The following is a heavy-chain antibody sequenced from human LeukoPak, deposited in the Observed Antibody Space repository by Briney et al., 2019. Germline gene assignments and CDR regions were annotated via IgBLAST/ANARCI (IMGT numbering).Heavy chain of an antibody. D-gene: IGHD3-22*01. CDR1: GDSISSYY. CDR3: ARGGSSCYGCHHWLDP. CDR2: IDKSGST. V-gene: IGHV4-59*01. Sequence: SETLSLTCTVSGDSISSYYWSWIRQSPGKGLEWIGYIDKSGSTNYNPSFKSRVTISADKSKNEFSLKLKSVTVADTAVYFCARGGSSCYGCHHWLDPWGQGTQVTVSS. J-gene: IGHJ5*02.